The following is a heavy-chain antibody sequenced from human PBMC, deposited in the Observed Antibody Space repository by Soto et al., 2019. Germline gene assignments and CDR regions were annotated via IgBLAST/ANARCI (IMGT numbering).Heavy chain of an antibody. D-gene: IGHD3-22*01. CDR2: ISGSGGST. CDR1: GFTFXSXA. Sequence: PGGSLRLSCAASGFTFXSXAMSWVRQAPGKGLEWVSAISGSGGSTYYADSVKGRFTISRDNSKNTLYLQMNSLRAEDTAVYYCAKGANYYDSSGYFGAFDIWGQGTMVTVSS. J-gene: IGHJ3*02. V-gene: IGHV3-23*01. CDR3: AKGANYYDSSGYFGAFDI.